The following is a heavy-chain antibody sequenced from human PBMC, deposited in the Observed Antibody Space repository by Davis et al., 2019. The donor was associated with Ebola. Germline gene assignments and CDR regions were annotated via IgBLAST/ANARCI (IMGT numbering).Heavy chain of an antibody. CDR2: IDPSDYYT. V-gene: IGHV5-10-1*01. CDR1: GYSFTSYW. Sequence: GESLKISCKGSGYSFTSYWIGLVRQMPGKGLEWMGRIDPSDYYTNYSPSFEGHVTISADKSISTAYLQWSSLKASDTAMYYCARHGMTTVVDYGMDVCGQGTTVTVSS. CDR3: ARHGMTTVVDYGMDV. D-gene: IGHD4-23*01. J-gene: IGHJ6*02.